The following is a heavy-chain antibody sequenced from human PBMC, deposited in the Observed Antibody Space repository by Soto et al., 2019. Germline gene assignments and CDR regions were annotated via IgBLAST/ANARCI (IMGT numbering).Heavy chain of an antibody. Sequence: ASVKVSCKASGGTFSSYTISWVRQAPGQGLEWMGRIIPILGIANYAQKFQGRVTITADKSTSTAYMELSSLRSEDTAVYYCARESPGPTQLRRLYHYYYMDVWGKGTTVTVS. V-gene: IGHV1-69*04. D-gene: IGHD2-2*01. CDR3: ARESPGPTQLRRLYHYYYMDV. J-gene: IGHJ6*03. CDR2: IIPILGIA. CDR1: GGTFSSYT.